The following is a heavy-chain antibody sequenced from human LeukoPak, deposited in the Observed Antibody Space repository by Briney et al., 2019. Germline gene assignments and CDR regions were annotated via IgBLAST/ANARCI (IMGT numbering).Heavy chain of an antibody. D-gene: IGHD3/OR15-3a*01. V-gene: IGHV4-39*01. J-gene: IGHJ4*02. CDR2: IYYSGNT. Sequence: SETLSLTCTVSGGSISSSSYYWGWIRQPPGKGLEWIGSIYYSGNTYYNASLKSQVSISIDTSKNQFSLRLTSVTAADTAVYYCARQTGSGLFILPGGQGALVTVSS. CDR1: GGSISSSSYY. CDR3: ARQTGSGLFILP.